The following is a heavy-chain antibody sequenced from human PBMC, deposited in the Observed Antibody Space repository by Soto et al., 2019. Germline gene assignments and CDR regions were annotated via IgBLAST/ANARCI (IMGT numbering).Heavy chain of an antibody. D-gene: IGHD3-22*01. CDR1: GGSISSYY. Sequence: QVQLQESGPGLVKHSETLYLTCTVSGGSISSYYRSWIRQPPGKGLEWIGYIYYSGSTNYNPSLKSRVTISVDTSKNQFSLKLSSVTAADTAVYYCARHEVTMTYYFDYWGQGTLVTVSS. V-gene: IGHV4-59*08. CDR2: IYYSGST. J-gene: IGHJ4*02. CDR3: ARHEVTMTYYFDY.